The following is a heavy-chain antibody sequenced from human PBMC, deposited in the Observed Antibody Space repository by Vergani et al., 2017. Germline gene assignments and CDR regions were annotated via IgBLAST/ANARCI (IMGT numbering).Heavy chain of an antibody. J-gene: IGHJ3*01. CDR3: AKVCGSTSCPYGGGAFDV. Sequence: QLLGSGGGLIQPGGSLRLSCAASGFTFNSYAMTWVRQAPGKGLDWVSGINNNGGSTYYADSVKGRFTIARDNSKNTLYLQMTDLRAEDTATYYCAKVCGSTSCPYGGGAFDVWGHGTMVTVSS. CDR2: INNNGGST. D-gene: IGHD2-2*01. V-gene: IGHV3-23*01. CDR1: GFTFNSYA.